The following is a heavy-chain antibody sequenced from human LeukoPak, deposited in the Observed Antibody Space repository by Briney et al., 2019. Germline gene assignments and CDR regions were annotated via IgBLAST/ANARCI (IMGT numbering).Heavy chain of an antibody. CDR3: ARGLYNAWSFFQ. CDR1: GGSISSSSYY. J-gene: IGHJ4*02. Sequence: SETLSLTCTVSGGSISSSSYYWSWIRQPPGKGLEWIGEINHSGSTNYNPSLKSRVTISVDTSKNQFSLMMSSVTAADTAMYYCARGLYNAWSFFQWGQGTLVIVSS. CDR2: INHSGST. D-gene: IGHD3-10*01. V-gene: IGHV4-39*07.